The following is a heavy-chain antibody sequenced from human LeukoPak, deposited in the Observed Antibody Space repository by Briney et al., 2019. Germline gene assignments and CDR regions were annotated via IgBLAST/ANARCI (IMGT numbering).Heavy chain of an antibody. V-gene: IGHV3-30*02. CDR1: GFTFSSYG. D-gene: IGHD1-26*01. CDR3: AKDGPGGSYYDAFDI. CDR2: IRYDGSNK. Sequence: GGSLRLSCAASGFTFSSYGVHWVRQAPGKGLEWVAFIRYDGSNKHYADSVKGRFTISRDNSRNTLYLQMNSLRAEDTAVYYCAKDGPGGSYYDAFDIWGQGTMVTVSS. J-gene: IGHJ3*02.